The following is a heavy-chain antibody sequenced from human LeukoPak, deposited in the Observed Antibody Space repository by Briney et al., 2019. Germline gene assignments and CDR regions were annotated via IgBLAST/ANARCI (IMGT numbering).Heavy chain of an antibody. D-gene: IGHD5-18*01. CDR2: ISWNSGSI. J-gene: IGHJ4*02. Sequence: GGSLRLSCAASGFTFDDYAMHWVRQAPGKGLEWVSGISWNSGSIGYADSVEGRFTISRDNAKNSLYLQMNSLRAEDMALYYCAKDWSYGLKYYFDYWGQGTLVTVSS. CDR1: GFTFDDYA. V-gene: IGHV3-9*03. CDR3: AKDWSYGLKYYFDY.